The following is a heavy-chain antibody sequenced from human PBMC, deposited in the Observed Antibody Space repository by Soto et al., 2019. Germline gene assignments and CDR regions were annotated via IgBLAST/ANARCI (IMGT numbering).Heavy chain of an antibody. CDR2: ISSSGTTI. D-gene: IGHD2-15*01. CDR3: ARRIWDPAVVAVATRGAFDV. V-gene: IGHV3-48*03. Sequence: EVQLVESGGGLVQPGGSLRLSCAASGFTFRDYEMHWVRQAPGKGLQWVSYISSSGTTIYYSESVKGRFTISRDTAKSSLYLQLSGLRADDTAVYYCARRIWDPAVVAVATRGAFDVWGQGTMVSVSS. J-gene: IGHJ3*01. CDR1: GFTFRDYE.